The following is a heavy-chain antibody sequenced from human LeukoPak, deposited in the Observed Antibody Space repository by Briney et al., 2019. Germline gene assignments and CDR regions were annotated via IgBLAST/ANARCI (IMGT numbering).Heavy chain of an antibody. CDR1: GFTFSGYW. J-gene: IGHJ4*02. D-gene: IGHD2-15*01. Sequence: GGSLRLSCAASGFTFSGYWMYWVRQAPGKGLEWVSAISGSGGSTYFADSVKGRFTISRDNSNNTLYLQMNSLRAEDTAVYYCAKDRGYCSGVNCYRFDYWGQGTLVTVSS. CDR3: AKDRGYCSGVNCYRFDY. CDR2: ISGSGGST. V-gene: IGHV3-23*01.